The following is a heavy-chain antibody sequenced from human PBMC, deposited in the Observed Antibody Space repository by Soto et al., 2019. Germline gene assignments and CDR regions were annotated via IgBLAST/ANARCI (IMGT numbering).Heavy chain of an antibody. J-gene: IGHJ4*02. V-gene: IGHV1-18*01. CDR2: ISAYNGNT. CDR3: ARVGYGDYVRWKHPFDY. D-gene: IGHD4-17*01. CDR1: GYTFTSYG. Sequence: QVQLVQSGAEMKKPGASVKVSCKASGYTFTSYGISWVRQAPGQGLEWMGWISAYNGNTNYAQKLQGRVTMTTDTSTSTAYMELRSLRSDDTAVYYCARVGYGDYVRWKHPFDYWGQGTLVTVSS.